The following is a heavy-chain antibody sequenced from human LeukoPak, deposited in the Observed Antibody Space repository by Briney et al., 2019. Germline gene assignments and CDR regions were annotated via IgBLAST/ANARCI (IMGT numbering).Heavy chain of an antibody. Sequence: GGSLRLSCAASGFTFSNYWMHWVRQAPGKGLEWVSSISSSSSYIYYADSVKGRFTISRDNAKNSLYLQMNSLRAEDTAVYYCARDRKQLVPNDYWGQGTLVTVSS. CDR3: ARDRKQLVPNDY. V-gene: IGHV3-21*01. J-gene: IGHJ4*02. D-gene: IGHD6-6*01. CDR2: ISSSSSYI. CDR1: GFTFSNYW.